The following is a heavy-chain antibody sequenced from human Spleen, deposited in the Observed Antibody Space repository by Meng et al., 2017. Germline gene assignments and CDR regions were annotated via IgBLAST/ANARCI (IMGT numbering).Heavy chain of an antibody. Sequence: QGQLVESGAEVKQPGASVKVSGKASGYTFPDYWLHWVRRAPGQGLEWMGRINPKSGDTHYAQRFQGRVTMTGDTSISTAYMELSGLRSDDTAMYYCARDEDISAAGKLFGDYWGQGTLVTVSS. CDR1: GYTFPDYW. CDR2: INPKSGDT. J-gene: IGHJ4*02. D-gene: IGHD6-13*01. V-gene: IGHV1-2*06. CDR3: ARDEDISAAGKLFGDY.